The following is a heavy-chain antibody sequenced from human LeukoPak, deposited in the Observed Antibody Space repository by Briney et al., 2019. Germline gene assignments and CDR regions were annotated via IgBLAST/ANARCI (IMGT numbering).Heavy chain of an antibody. CDR2: IIPIFGTA. CDR1: GGTFSSYA. V-gene: IGHV1-69*13. D-gene: IGHD6-19*01. Sequence: ASVKVSCKASGGTFSSYAISWVRQAPGQGLEWMGGIIPIFGTANYAQKFQGRVTITADESTSTAYMELSSLRSEDTAVYYCARDPPEYSRGWYVYGYWGQGTLVTASS. J-gene: IGHJ4*02. CDR3: ARDPPEYSRGWYVYGY.